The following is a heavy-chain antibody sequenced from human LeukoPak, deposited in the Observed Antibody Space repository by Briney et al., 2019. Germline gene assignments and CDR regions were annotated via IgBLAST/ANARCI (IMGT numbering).Heavy chain of an antibody. CDR3: ARGGYDSSGYYYDEFDY. V-gene: IGHV1-69*06. Sequence: ASVKVSCKASGGTFSSYAISWVRQAPGQGLEWMGGIIPIFGTANYAQKFQGRVTITADKSTSTAYMELSSLRSEDTAVYYCARGGYDSSGYYYDEFDYWGQGTLVTVSS. CDR2: IIPIFGTA. CDR1: GGTFSSYA. J-gene: IGHJ4*02. D-gene: IGHD3-22*01.